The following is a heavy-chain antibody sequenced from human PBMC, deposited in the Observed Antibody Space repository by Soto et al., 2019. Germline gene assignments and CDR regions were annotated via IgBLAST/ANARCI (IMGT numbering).Heavy chain of an antibody. CDR3: AKRPLTAAGFDY. J-gene: IGHJ4*02. CDR1: GFTFSNYA. Sequence: EVQLLESGGGLVQPGGSLRLSCAASGFTFSNYAMTWVRQAPGKGLEWVSVITGSGGGTYFVDSVKGRFTISRDNSKNTVYLQINSLRAEDTAVYYCAKRPLTAAGFDYWGQGTLFTVSA. CDR2: ITGSGGGT. V-gene: IGHV3-23*01. D-gene: IGHD6-13*01.